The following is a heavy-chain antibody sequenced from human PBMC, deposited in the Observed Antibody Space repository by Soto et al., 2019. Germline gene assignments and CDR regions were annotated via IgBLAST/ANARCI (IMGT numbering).Heavy chain of an antibody. J-gene: IGHJ4*02. CDR1: GFTFSSYA. D-gene: IGHD6-25*01. CDR3: VKATGSGDWLTDY. CDR2: ITYDGSNN. V-gene: IGHV3-30*18. Sequence: QVQLVESGGGVVQPGTSLRLSCAASGFTFSSYAMHWVRQAPGKGLEWMAVITYDGSNNHYADSLKGRLSISGDNSKNMVYLQMNSLTTEDTAVYYCVKATGSGDWLTDYWGQGTLVTVSS.